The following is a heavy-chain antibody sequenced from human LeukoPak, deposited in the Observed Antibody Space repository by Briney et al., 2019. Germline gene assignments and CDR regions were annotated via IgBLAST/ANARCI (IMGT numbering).Heavy chain of an antibody. CDR3: ARVLYYYGSGSYDY. V-gene: IGHV4-34*01. CDR2: INHSGST. CDR1: GGSFSGYY. J-gene: IGHJ4*02. D-gene: IGHD3-10*01. Sequence: SETLSLTCAVYGGSFSGYYWSWIRQPPGKGLEWIGEINHSGSTNYNPSPKSRVTISVDTSKNQFSLKLSSVTAADTAVYYCARVLYYYGSGSYDYWGQGTLVTVSS.